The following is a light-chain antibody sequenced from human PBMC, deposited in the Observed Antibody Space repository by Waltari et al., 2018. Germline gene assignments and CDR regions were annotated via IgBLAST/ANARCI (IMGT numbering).Light chain of an antibody. CDR3: RQYGSLPAT. V-gene: IGKV3-20*01. CDR1: QSVRPPF. CDR2: STS. Sequence: VLTQSPDTLSLSPGERATLPCRASQSVRPPFFLGYRQKRGQAPRPLFFSTSPGPTGIPTGFSGSGSGADFTLTISGLEPEDFAFFCCRQYGSLPATFGGGTKVEIK. J-gene: IGKJ4*01.